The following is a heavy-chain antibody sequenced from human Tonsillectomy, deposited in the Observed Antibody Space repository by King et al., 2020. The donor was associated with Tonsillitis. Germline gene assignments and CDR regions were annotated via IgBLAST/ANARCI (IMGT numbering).Heavy chain of an antibody. CDR3: VRYVRGAAYYFDY. V-gene: IGHV3-7*03. J-gene: IGHJ4*02. Sequence: VQLVESGGDLVQPGGSLRLSCAATGFIFSSYYMGWVRQAPGEGLEWVANIKQDGSENYYVDSVKGRFTISRDNAKSSLYLQMDSLRAEDTAAYYCVRYVRGAAYYFDYWGPGTLVTVSS. CDR2: IKQDGSEN. D-gene: IGHD3-10*02. CDR1: GFIFSSYY.